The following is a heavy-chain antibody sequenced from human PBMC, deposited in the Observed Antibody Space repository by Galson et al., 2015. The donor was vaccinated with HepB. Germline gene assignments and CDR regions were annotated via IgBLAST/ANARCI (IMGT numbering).Heavy chain of an antibody. J-gene: IGHJ4*02. CDR1: GFTFSAYS. CDR2: ISSTSSNTV. V-gene: IGHV3-48*02. D-gene: IGHD2-21*02. Sequence: SLRLSCAASGFTFSAYSMNWVRQAPGKGLEWVSYISSTSSNTVHYAESVKGRFTISRDNAKNPLYLQMNSLRDEDTAVYYCARRAMTAYDYWGQGAPVTVSS. CDR3: ARRAMTAYDY.